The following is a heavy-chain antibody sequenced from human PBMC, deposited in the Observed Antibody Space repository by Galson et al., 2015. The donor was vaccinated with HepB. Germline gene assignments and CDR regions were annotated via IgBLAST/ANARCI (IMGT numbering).Heavy chain of an antibody. D-gene: IGHD4-17*01. CDR1: GFSLSTSGMR. CDR3: ARNSDYGAFDY. Sequence: PALVKPTQPLTLTCTFSGFSLSTSGMRVSWIRQPPGKALEWLARIDWDDDKFYSTSLKTRLTISKDTSKNQVVLTMTNMDPVDTATYYCARNSDYGAFDYWGQGTLVTVSS. CDR2: IDWDDDK. J-gene: IGHJ4*02. V-gene: IGHV2-70*04.